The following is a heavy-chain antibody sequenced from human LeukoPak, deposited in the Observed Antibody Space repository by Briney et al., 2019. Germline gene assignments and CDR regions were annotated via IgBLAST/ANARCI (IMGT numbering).Heavy chain of an antibody. J-gene: IGHJ4*02. CDR2: IEPNSGGT. Sequence: GASVKVSCKASGYTFTGHYMHWIRQAPGQGLEWMGWIEPNSGGTHYAQNFQGRLTISRDTSISTAYMELSGLSSDDTAMYYCARDENWGPDYWGQGTLVTVSS. D-gene: IGHD7-27*01. CDR1: GYTFTGHY. V-gene: IGHV1-2*02. CDR3: ARDENWGPDY.